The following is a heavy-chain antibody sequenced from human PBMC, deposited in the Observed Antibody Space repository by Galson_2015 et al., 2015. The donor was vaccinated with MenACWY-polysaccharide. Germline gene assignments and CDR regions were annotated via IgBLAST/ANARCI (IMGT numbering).Heavy chain of an antibody. V-gene: IGHV3-48*03. Sequence: ALRLCSAASGITFSNDDMYWGRQAPEKGVGWLSFITTSSGIIHDADFVKGRFTITRANTKNSLFLQMIRLRGDDTAVYYCERGLWGGYAFDVWGQGTMVTVSS. CDR1: GITFSNDD. CDR3: ERGLWGGYAFDV. D-gene: IGHD4/OR15-4a*01. J-gene: IGHJ3*01. CDR2: ITTSSGII.